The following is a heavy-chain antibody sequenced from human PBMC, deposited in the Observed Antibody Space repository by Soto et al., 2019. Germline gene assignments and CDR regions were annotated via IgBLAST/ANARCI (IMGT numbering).Heavy chain of an antibody. V-gene: IGHV1-3*01. J-gene: IGHJ4*02. Sequence: GASVKVSCKASGYTFTNYAIHWVCQGPGQRLEWMGWINAVNGKTKYSQKFQGRVTLTRDTSASTAYMELSSLSSVTAADTAVYYCARHTLFSPFDSWGQGTLVTVSS. CDR1: GYTFTNYA. CDR3: ARHTLFSPFDS. CDR2: INAVNGKT. D-gene: IGHD2-21*01.